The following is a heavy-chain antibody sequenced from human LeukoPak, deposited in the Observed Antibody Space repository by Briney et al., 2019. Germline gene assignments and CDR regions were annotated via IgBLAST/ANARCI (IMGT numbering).Heavy chain of an antibody. CDR3: ARDSWYSSSIYYYYYMDV. Sequence: GGSLRLSCAASGFTFSSYSMNWVRQAPGQGLEWVSYITSSSSTIYYADSVKGRFTISRDNAKNSLYLQMNSLRAEDTAVYYCARDSWYSSSIYYYYYMDVWGKGTTVTVSS. J-gene: IGHJ6*03. D-gene: IGHD6-6*01. CDR2: ITSSSSTI. CDR1: GFTFSSYS. V-gene: IGHV3-48*04.